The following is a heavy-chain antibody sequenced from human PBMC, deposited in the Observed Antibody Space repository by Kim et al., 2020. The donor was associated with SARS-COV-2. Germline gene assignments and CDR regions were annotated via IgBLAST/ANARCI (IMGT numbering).Heavy chain of an antibody. V-gene: IGHV1-69*04. D-gene: IGHD3-10*01. CDR1: GGTFSSYA. CDR3: ASQITLVRGVITNYGMDV. Sequence: SVKVSCKASGGTFSSYAISWVRQAPGQGLEWMGRIIPILGIANYAQKFQGRVTITADKYTSTAYMELSSLRSEDTAVYYCASQITLVRGVITNYGMDVWGQGTTVTVSS. CDR2: IIPILGIA. J-gene: IGHJ6*02.